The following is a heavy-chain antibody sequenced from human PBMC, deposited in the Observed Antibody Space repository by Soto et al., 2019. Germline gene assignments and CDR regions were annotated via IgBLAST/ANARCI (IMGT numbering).Heavy chain of an antibody. D-gene: IGHD2-21*02. V-gene: IGHV1-69*01. CDR2: IIPIFGTA. Sequence: QVQLVQSGAEVKKPGSSVKVSCKASGGTFSSYAISWVRQAPGQGLEWMGGIIPIFGTANYAQKFQGRVTITADESTSTAYMELSSLRSEDTAVYYSARDGTAGYCGGDCYSAYWGQGTLVTVSS. J-gene: IGHJ4*02. CDR3: ARDGTAGYCGGDCYSAY. CDR1: GGTFSSYA.